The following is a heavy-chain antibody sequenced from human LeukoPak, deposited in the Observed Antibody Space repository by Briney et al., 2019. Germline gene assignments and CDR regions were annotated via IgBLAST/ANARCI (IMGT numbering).Heavy chain of an antibody. V-gene: IGHV3-21*01. CDR3: ARGGSGWSFVY. D-gene: IGHD6-19*01. Sequence: GGSLRLSCAASGFTFSSYSMNWVRQAPGKGLEWVSSISSSSSYIYYADSVKGRFTISRDNAKNSLYLQMNSRRAEDTAVYYCARGGSGWSFVYWGQGTLVTVSS. CDR2: ISSSSSYI. CDR1: GFTFSSYS. J-gene: IGHJ4*02.